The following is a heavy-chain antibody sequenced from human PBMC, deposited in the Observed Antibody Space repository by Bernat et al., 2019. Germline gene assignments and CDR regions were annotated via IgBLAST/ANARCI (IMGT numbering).Heavy chain of an antibody. CDR2: ISSDGSTT. D-gene: IGHD5-18*01. J-gene: IGHJ5*02. CDR3: AREGSDTPYNWFDP. V-gene: IGHV3-74*01. CDR1: GFTFSNYW. Sequence: EVQLVESGGGFVQPGGSLRLSCAASGFTFSNYWMHWVRQAPGKGLVWVSRISSDGSTTSYADSVKGRFTISRDNAKNPLFLQMNSLSAEDTAVYFCAREGSDTPYNWFDPWGQGTLVTVSS.